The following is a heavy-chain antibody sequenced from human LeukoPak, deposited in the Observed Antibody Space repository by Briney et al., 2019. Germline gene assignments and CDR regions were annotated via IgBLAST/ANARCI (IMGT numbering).Heavy chain of an antibody. V-gene: IGHV4-59*01. CDR2: IYYSGST. Sequence: SETLSLTCSVSGGSISSYYWSWIRQPPGKGLEWVGYIYYSGSTNYNPSLKSRVTISVDTSKNQFSLKLSSVTAADTAVYYCARVKLADIVVVPAALDAFDIWGQGTMVTVSS. CDR1: GGSISSYY. CDR3: ARVKLADIVVVPAALDAFDI. D-gene: IGHD2-2*01. J-gene: IGHJ3*02.